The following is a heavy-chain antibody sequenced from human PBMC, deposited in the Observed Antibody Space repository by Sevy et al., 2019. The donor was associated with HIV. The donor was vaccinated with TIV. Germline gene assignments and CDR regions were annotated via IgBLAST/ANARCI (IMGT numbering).Heavy chain of an antibody. D-gene: IGHD1-7*01. J-gene: IGHJ4*02. CDR3: ARDSPTTHYYFDY. Sequence: SETLSLTCTVSGGSISSYYWSWIRPPAGKGLEWIGRIYTSGSTNYNPSLKSRVTMSVDTSKNQFSLKLSSVTAADTAGYYCARDSPTTHYYFDYWGQGTLVTVSS. CDR2: IYTSGST. V-gene: IGHV4-4*07. CDR1: GGSISSYY.